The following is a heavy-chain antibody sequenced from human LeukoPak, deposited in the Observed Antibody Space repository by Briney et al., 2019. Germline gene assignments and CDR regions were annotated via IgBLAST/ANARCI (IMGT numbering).Heavy chain of an antibody. V-gene: IGHV3-30*18. D-gene: IGHD5-18*01. CDR3: AKELSYGDAFDI. Sequence: GRSLRLSCAASGFTFSSYGMHWVRQAPGKGLEWVAVISYDGSNKYYAGSVKGRFTTSRDNSKNTLYLQMNCLRAEDTAVYYCAKELSYGDAFDIWGQGTMVTVSS. J-gene: IGHJ3*02. CDR1: GFTFSSYG. CDR2: ISYDGSNK.